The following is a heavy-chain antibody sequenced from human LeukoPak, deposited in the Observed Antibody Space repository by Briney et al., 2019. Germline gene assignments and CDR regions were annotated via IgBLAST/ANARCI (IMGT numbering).Heavy chain of an antibody. D-gene: IGHD1-26*01. V-gene: IGHV3-53*01. CDR1: GGSISSSNW. CDR2: IYSDGST. J-gene: IGHJ3*02. Sequence: ETLSLTCAVSGGSISSSNWWSWVRQAPGKGLEWVSEIYSDGSTYYEASVKGRFSISRANSKNTVYLQMNSLTAEDTAVYYCARELREHGVFDIWGQGTMVTVSS. CDR3: ARELREHGVFDI.